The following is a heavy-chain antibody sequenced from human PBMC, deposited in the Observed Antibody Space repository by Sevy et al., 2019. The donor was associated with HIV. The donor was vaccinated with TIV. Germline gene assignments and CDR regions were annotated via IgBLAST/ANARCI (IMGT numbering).Heavy chain of an antibody. CDR2: ISGSGGST. CDR1: GFTFSSYA. J-gene: IGHJ3*02. Sequence: GGSLRLSCAASGFTFSSYAMSWVRQPPGKGLEWVSAISGSGGSTYYADSVKGRFTISRDNSKNTLYLQMNSLRAEDTAVYYCAKMRKVDYSLTYCYDSSGYYGAFDIWGQGTMVTVSS. CDR3: AKMRKVDYSLTYCYDSSGYYGAFDI. V-gene: IGHV3-23*01. D-gene: IGHD3-22*01.